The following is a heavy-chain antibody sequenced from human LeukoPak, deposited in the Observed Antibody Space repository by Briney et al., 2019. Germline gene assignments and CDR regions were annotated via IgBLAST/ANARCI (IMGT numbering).Heavy chain of an antibody. Sequence: GVSLRLSCAASGFTFSSYAMSWVRQAPGKGLEWVSAISGSGGSTYYADSVKGRFTISRDNSKNTLYLQMNSLRAEDTAIYYCAKGVNSYYFDYWGQGTLVTVSS. D-gene: IGHD4-23*01. CDR1: GFTFSSYA. CDR3: AKGVNSYYFDY. V-gene: IGHV3-23*01. CDR2: ISGSGGST. J-gene: IGHJ4*02.